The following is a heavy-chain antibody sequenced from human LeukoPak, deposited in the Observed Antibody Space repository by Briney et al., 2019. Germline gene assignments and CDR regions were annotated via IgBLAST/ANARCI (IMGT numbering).Heavy chain of an antibody. V-gene: IGHV1-18*01. J-gene: IGHJ3*02. D-gene: IGHD2-15*01. CDR3: ARDLCSGGSCYSGNDAFDI. CDR1: GYTFTSYG. CDR2: ISAYNGNT. Sequence: ASVKVSCKASGYTFTSYGISWVRQAPGQGLEWMGWISAYNGNTNYAQKLQGRVTMTTDTSTSTAYMELRSLRSDDTAVDYCARDLCSGGSCYSGNDAFDIGGQGTMVTVSS.